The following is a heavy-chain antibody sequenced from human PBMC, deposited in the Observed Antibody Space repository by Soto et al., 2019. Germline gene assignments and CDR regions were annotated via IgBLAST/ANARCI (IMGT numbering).Heavy chain of an antibody. CDR2: IYYSGST. J-gene: IGHJ4*02. V-gene: IGHV4-39*01. D-gene: IGHD3-22*01. CDR1: GGSISSSSYY. CDR3: ARQIDYYDSSGYDY. Sequence: ASETLSLTCTVSGGSISSSSYYWGWIRQPPGKGLEWIGSIYYSGSTYYNPSLKSRVTISVDTSKKQFSLKLNSVTAADTAVYYCARQIDYYDSSGYDYWGQGTLVTVSS.